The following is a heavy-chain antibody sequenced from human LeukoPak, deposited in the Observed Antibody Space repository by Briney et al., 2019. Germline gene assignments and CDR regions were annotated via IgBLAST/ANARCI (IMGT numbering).Heavy chain of an antibody. J-gene: IGHJ4*02. CDR1: GFTFTTYG. V-gene: IGHV3-30*19. Sequence: GGSLRLSCAASGFTFTTYGMHWVRQAPGKGLEWVAIIWYDGSNKYYADSVKGRFTISRDNSKNTLYLQMNSLRAEDTAVYYCARSPRYDSSGHWGQGTLVTVSS. D-gene: IGHD3-22*01. CDR3: ARSPRYDSSGH. CDR2: IWYDGSNK.